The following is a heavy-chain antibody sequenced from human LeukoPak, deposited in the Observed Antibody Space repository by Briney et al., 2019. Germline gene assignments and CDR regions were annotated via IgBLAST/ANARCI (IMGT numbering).Heavy chain of an antibody. CDR2: MNPNSGNT. Sequence: ASVKVPCKASGYTFTSYDIKWVRQATGQGLEWMGWMNPNSGNTGYAQKFQGRVTMTRNTSISTAYMELSSLRSEDTAEYYCARKLTAADDAFVIWGQGTMVTVSS. V-gene: IGHV1-8*01. CDR1: GYTFTSYD. D-gene: IGHD6-13*01. J-gene: IGHJ3*02. CDR3: ARKLTAADDAFVI.